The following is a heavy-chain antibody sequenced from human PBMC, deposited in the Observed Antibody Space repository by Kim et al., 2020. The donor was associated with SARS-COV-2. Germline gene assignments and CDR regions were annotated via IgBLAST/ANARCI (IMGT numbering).Heavy chain of an antibody. J-gene: IGHJ6*02. Sequence: GGSLRLSCAASGFTFSTYNMNWVRQAPGKGLEWVSSITKGGSYIYYADSMKGRFTISRDNAKNSLYLQMTSLRAEDTAVYYCTRGLDEIHHYSGMDVWGRGTTVTVSS. D-gene: IGHD3-9*01. CDR1: GFTFSTYN. CDR3: TRGLDEIHHYSGMDV. CDR2: ITKGGSYI. V-gene: IGHV3-21*01.